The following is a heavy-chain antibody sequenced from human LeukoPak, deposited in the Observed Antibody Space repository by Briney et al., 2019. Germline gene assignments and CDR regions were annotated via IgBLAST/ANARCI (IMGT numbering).Heavy chain of an antibody. Sequence: ASVKVSCKASGYTFTGYYMHWVRQAPGQGLEWMGWINPNSCGTNYAQKFQGRVTMTRDTSISTAYMELSRLRSDDTAVYYCARAEQQLVLFWFDPWGQGTLVTVSS. CDR3: ARAEQQLVLFWFDP. CDR2: INPNSCGT. D-gene: IGHD6-13*01. V-gene: IGHV1-2*02. J-gene: IGHJ5*02. CDR1: GYTFTGYY.